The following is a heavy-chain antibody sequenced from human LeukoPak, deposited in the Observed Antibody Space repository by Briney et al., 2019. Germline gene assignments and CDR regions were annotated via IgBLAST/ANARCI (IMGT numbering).Heavy chain of an antibody. CDR3: ARRSRVVVITTLYYFDY. CDR1: GGSISSYY. Sequence: SETLSLTCTVSGGSISSYYWSWIRQPPGKGLEWIGYIYYSGSTYYNPSLKSRVTISVDTSKNQFSLKLSSVTAADTAVYYCARRSRVVVITTLYYFDYWGQGTLVTVSS. CDR2: IYYSGST. D-gene: IGHD3-22*01. J-gene: IGHJ4*02. V-gene: IGHV4-59*08.